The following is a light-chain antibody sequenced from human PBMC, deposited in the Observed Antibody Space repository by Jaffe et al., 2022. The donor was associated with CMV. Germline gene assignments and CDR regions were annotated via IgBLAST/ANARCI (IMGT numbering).Light chain of an antibody. CDR2: TAS. V-gene: IGKV1-39*01. Sequence: DIQMTQSPSSLSASVGDRVTITCRASQNINNYLNWYQQKSGKAPKLLIYTASSLRTGVPSRFSGSGSGTDFTLTINGLQPEDSATYYCQHSYSILGLTFGGGTKMEIK. J-gene: IGKJ4*01. CDR1: QNINNY. CDR3: QHSYSILGLT.